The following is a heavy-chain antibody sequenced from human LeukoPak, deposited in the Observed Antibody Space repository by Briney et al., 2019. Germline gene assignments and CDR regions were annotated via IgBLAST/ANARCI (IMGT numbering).Heavy chain of an antibody. CDR1: GFTFSSYG. Sequence: GGSLRLSCAGSGFTFSSYGLHWVRQATGKGLEWVALISYDGVNKYYADSVKGRFTISRDNSKNTLYLQMNSLKAEDTAVYYCAKWRNSGYYFDDWGQGTLVTVSS. CDR3: AKWRNSGYYFDD. D-gene: IGHD6-25*01. CDR2: ISYDGVNK. V-gene: IGHV3-30*18. J-gene: IGHJ4*02.